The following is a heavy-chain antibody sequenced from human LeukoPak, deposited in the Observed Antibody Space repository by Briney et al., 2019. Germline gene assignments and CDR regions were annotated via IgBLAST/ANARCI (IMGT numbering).Heavy chain of an antibody. D-gene: IGHD3-10*01. Sequence: PSETLSLTCTVSGGSISRYYWSWIRQPAGKGLEWIGRIYTSGSTNYNPSLKSRVTISVDTSKNQFSLKLHSVTAADTAVYYCASLRYGSGSQGALDYGSDYWGQGTLVTVSS. CDR3: ASLRYGSGSQGALDYGSDY. V-gene: IGHV4-4*07. CDR1: GGSISRYY. J-gene: IGHJ4*02. CDR2: IYTSGST.